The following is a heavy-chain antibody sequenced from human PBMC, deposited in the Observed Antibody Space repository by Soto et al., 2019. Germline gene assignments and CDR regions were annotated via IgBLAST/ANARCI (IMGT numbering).Heavy chain of an antibody. D-gene: IGHD2-2*03. Sequence: EVQGLESGGGLVQPGGSLRLSCAATGFTFSDFAMSWVRQAPGKGLEWVSRIYGGGNGPHYADSVKGRVTISRDNSKNTLYLQMNRLRAEDTAVYYCAKMEGMDPWAYSFDYRGQGTLVTVSS. CDR3: AKMEGMDPWAYSFDY. CDR1: GFTFSDFA. CDR2: IYGGGNGP. J-gene: IGHJ4*02. V-gene: IGHV3-23*01.